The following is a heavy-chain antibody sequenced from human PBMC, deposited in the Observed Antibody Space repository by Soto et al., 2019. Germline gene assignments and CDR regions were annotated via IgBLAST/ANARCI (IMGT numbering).Heavy chain of an antibody. D-gene: IGHD1-7*01. Sequence: EVQLVESGGGLVQPGGSLRLSCAASGFTFSSYSMNWVRQAPGKGLEWVSYISSSSSTIYYADSVKGRFTISRDNAKNSLYLQMSSLRDEDTAVYYCATNYLNDAFDIWGQGTMVTVSS. CDR3: ATNYLNDAFDI. CDR2: ISSSSSTI. J-gene: IGHJ3*02. V-gene: IGHV3-48*02. CDR1: GFTFSSYS.